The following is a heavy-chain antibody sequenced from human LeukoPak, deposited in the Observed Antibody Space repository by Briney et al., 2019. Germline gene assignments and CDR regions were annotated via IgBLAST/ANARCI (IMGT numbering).Heavy chain of an antibody. J-gene: IGHJ4*02. CDR3: ARAGGYCGRISCPYYFDY. V-gene: IGHV1-18*01. CDR2: ISGYNGNT. CDR1: SYTFTRYG. Sequence: ASVKVSCKASSYTFTRYGISWVRQAPGQGLEWMGWISGYNGNTNYAQKFLGRVSMTADTSTSTAYMELRSLTSDDTAVYYCARAGGYCGRISCPYYFDYWGQGSLVAVSS. D-gene: IGHD2-15*01.